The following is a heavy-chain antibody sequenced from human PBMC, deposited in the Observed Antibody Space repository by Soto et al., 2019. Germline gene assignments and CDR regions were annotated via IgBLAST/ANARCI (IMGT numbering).Heavy chain of an antibody. D-gene: IGHD2-2*01. CDR3: ARIPLGSSPDNWFDP. J-gene: IGHJ5*02. Sequence: PGGSLRLSCAASGFTFNSYAMHWVRQAPGKGLEWVAVISYDGSNKYYADSVKGRFTISRDNSKNTLYLQMNSLRAEDTAVYYCARIPLGSSPDNWFDPWGQGTLVTVSS. CDR2: ISYDGSNK. V-gene: IGHV3-30-3*01. CDR1: GFTFNSYA.